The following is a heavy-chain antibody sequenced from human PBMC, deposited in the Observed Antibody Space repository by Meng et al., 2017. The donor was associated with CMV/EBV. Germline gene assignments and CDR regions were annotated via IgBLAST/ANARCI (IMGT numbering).Heavy chain of an antibody. J-gene: IGHJ6*02. CDR2: MNPNSGNT. D-gene: IGHD2-2*01. CDR1: GYTFTSYD. Sequence: ASVKVSCKASGYTFTSYDINWVRQATGQGLEWMGWMNPNSGNTGYAQKFQGRVTMTRNTSISTAYMELSSLRSEDTAVYYCAKHLRYCSSTSCRKRDYYYYYGMDVWGQGTTVTVSS. CDR3: AKHLRYCSSTSCRKRDYYYYYGMDV. V-gene: IGHV1-8*01.